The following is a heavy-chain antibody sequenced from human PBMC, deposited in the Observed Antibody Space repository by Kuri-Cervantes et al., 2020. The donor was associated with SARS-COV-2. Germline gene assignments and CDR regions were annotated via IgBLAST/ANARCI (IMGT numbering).Heavy chain of an antibody. J-gene: IGHJ4*02. Sequence: GGSLRLSCAASGFTFSSYSLNWVRQAPGKGLEWVSSISSSSSYIYYADSVKGRFTIARDNAKNSLYLQMNSLRAEDTAVYYCAVGGRTTGLAGWGQGDLVTVSS. V-gene: IGHV3-21*01. CDR2: ISSSSSYI. CDR3: AVGGRTTGLAG. CDR1: GFTFSSYS. D-gene: IGHD4-17*01.